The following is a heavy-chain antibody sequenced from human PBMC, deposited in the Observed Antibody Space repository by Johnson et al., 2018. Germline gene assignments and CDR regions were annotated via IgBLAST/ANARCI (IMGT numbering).Heavy chain of an antibody. J-gene: IGHJ6*02. V-gene: IGHV3-15*01. Sequence: EVQLLETGGGLVQPGGSLRLSCAASGFTFSNAWMSWVRQAPGKGLEWVGRIKSKTDGGTTDSAAPVKGRFTISRDESKNTLSLQMNSRKTEDKSVYYCTTGHNYYYYGMDVWGQGTTVTVSS. CDR3: TTGHNYYYYGMDV. CDR2: IKSKTDGGTT. CDR1: GFTFSNAW.